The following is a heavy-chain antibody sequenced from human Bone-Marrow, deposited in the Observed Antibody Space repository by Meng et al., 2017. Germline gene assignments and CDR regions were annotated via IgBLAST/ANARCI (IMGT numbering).Heavy chain of an antibody. J-gene: IGHJ4*02. V-gene: IGHV3-48*03. D-gene: IGHD3-16*02. CDR1: GFTFSSYE. CDR3: AREPYYDYVWGSYRTYYFDY. CDR2: ISSSGSTI. Sequence: GGSLRLSCAASGFTFSSYEMNWVRQAPGKGLEWVSYISSSGSTIYYADSVKGRFTISRDNAKNSLYLQMNSLRAEDTAVYYCAREPYYDYVWGSYRTYYFDYWGQGTLVTVSS.